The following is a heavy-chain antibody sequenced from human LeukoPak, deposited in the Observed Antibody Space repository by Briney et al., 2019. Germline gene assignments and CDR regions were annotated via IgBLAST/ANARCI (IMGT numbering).Heavy chain of an antibody. Sequence: ASVKVSCKASGYTFTSYDINWVRQATGQGLEWMGWMNPNSGNTGYAQKFQGRVTMTRTTSINTAYMELSSLRSDDTAVYYCARESGLYGSGSRYWGQGTLVTVSS. CDR2: MNPNSGNT. CDR1: GYTFTSYD. J-gene: IGHJ4*02. V-gene: IGHV1-8*01. CDR3: ARESGLYGSGSRY. D-gene: IGHD3-10*01.